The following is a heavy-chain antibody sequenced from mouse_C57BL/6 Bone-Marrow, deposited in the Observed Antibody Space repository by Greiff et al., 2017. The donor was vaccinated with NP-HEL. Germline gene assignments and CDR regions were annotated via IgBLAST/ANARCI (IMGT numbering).Heavy chain of an antibody. CDR2: IYPRSGNT. CDR3: AREGAYYYGSSYGWFAY. V-gene: IGHV1-81*01. J-gene: IGHJ3*01. Sequence: QVQLQQSGAELARPGASVKLSCKASGYTFTSYGISWVKQRTGQGLEWIGEIYPRSGNTYYNEKFKSKATLTADKSSSTAYMELRSLTSEDSAVYFCAREGAYYYGSSYGWFAYWGQGTLVTVSA. D-gene: IGHD1-1*01. CDR1: GYTFTSYG.